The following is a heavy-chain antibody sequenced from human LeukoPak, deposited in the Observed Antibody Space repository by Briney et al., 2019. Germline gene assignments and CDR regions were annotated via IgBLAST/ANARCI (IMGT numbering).Heavy chain of an antibody. D-gene: IGHD3-22*01. J-gene: IGHJ4*02. V-gene: IGHV3-7*01. CDR1: GFTFSSYW. Sequence: GGSLRLSCAASGFTFSSYWMNWARQAPGKGLEWVASINHNGNVNYYVDSVKGRFTISRDNAKNSLYLQMNSLRAEDTAVYYCARDSTPHDSSGYCYDYWGQGTLVTVSS. CDR2: INHNGNVN. CDR3: ARDSTPHDSSGYCYDY.